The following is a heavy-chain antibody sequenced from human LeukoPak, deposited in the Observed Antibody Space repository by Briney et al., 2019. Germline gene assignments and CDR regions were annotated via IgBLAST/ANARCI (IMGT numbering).Heavy chain of an antibody. Sequence: SETLSLTCTVSGGPISNYYWNWIRQPPGKGLEWIGYIYTSGSTNYNPSLKSRVTISVGTSKNQFSLNLSSVTAADTAVYYCARQGSAVNSFDIWGQGTMVTVSS. V-gene: IGHV4-4*09. CDR2: IYTSGST. CDR1: GGPISNYY. D-gene: IGHD6-19*01. CDR3: ARQGSAVNSFDI. J-gene: IGHJ3*02.